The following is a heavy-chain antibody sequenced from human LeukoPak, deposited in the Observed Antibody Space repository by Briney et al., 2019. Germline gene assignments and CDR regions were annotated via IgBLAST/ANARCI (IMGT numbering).Heavy chain of an antibody. CDR2: ISYDGSNK. CDR1: GFTFSSYG. J-gene: IGHJ4*02. D-gene: IGHD2-21*02. CDR3: AKAGSYGGIVVVTAIGY. V-gene: IGHV3-30*18. Sequence: GRSLRLSCAASGFTFSSYGMHWVRQAPGKGLEWVAVISYDGSNKYYADSVKGRFTISRDNSKNTLYLQMNSLRAEDTAVYYCAKAGSYGGIVVVTAIGYWGQGTLVTVSS.